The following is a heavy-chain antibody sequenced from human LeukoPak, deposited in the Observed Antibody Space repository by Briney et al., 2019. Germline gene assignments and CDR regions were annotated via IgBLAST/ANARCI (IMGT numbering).Heavy chain of an antibody. CDR3: AREGPRGNSQFDY. CDR2: IWYDGSNK. CDR1: GFTFSSYG. J-gene: IGHJ4*02. Sequence: GGSLRLSCAASGFTFSSYGMHWVRQAPGKGLEWVALIWYDGSNKYYADSVKGRLTISRDNSKNTLYLQMNSRRAEDMAVYYCAREGPRGNSQFDYWGQGTLVTVSS. V-gene: IGHV3-33*01. D-gene: IGHD2/OR15-2a*01.